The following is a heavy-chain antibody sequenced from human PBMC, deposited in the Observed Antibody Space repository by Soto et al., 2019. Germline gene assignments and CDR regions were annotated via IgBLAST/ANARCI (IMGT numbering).Heavy chain of an antibody. D-gene: IGHD3-10*01. CDR1: GGSISSYY. V-gene: IGHV4-59*01. J-gene: IGHJ4*02. CDR2: IYYSGST. CDR3: ASSFYSGSGSSTYYFDY. Sequence: SETLSLTCTVSGGSISSYYWSWIRQPPGKGLEWIGYIYYSGSTNYNPSLKSRVTISLDTSKNQFSLKLSSVTAADTAVYYCASSFYSGSGSSTYYFDYWGQGTLVTVSS.